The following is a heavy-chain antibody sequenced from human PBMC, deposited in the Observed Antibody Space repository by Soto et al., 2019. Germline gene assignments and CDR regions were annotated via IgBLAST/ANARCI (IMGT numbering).Heavy chain of an antibody. CDR3: TRTTHAMNGGSHYMALDDDVVTGMDV. CDR2: IRDRRSA. CDR1: GASITSGHW. V-gene: IGHV4-4*02. J-gene: IGHJ6*02. D-gene: IGHD2-15*01. Sequence: QVQLQESGPRLVRPSGALSLTCSVSGASITSGHWWTWVRQSPGKGLEWIGEIRDRRSAYSNPSLKSRVSLSVYKSQVQISLRLTSVTATETAIYYCTRTTHAMNGGSHYMALDDDVVTGMDVWGPGTTVTVSS.